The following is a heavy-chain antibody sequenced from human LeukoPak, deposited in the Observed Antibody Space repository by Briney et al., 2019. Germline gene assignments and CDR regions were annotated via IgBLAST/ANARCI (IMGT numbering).Heavy chain of an antibody. Sequence: PGGSLRLSCAASEFTVSTNYMTWVRQAPGKGLEWVLVIYPGGSTYYTDSVKGRFTISRHNSENTLDLQMNSLRVEDTAVYYCARGPWAAAGGSIDGLDIWGQGTMVTVSS. D-gene: IGHD6-13*01. CDR3: ARGPWAAAGGSIDGLDI. CDR1: EFTVSTNY. V-gene: IGHV3-53*04. CDR2: IYPGGST. J-gene: IGHJ3*02.